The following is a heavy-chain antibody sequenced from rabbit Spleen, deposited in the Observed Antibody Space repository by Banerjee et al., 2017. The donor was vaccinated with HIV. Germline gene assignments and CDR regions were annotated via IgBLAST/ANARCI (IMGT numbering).Heavy chain of an antibody. CDR3: VREAGYGGYGDGNL. J-gene: IGHJ4*01. Sequence: QEQLEESGGDLVKPGTSLTLTCRGSGFDFSSNYYMCWVRQAPGKGLEWIGYIVPIFGVTYYANWVNGRFTISSHNAQNTLYLQLNSLTAADTATYFCVREAGYGGYGDGNLWGQGTLVTVS. V-gene: IGHV1S43*01. CDR1: GFDFSSNYY. D-gene: IGHD6-1*01. CDR2: IVPIFGVT.